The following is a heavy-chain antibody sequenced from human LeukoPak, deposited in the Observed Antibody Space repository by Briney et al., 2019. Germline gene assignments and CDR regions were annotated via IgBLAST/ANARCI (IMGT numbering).Heavy chain of an antibody. CDR1: GGSISSYY. D-gene: IGHD3-22*01. J-gene: IGHJ4*02. V-gene: IGHV4-4*07. CDR2: IYTSGST. Sequence: SETLSITCSVSGGSISSYYWSWIREPAGKGLEWIGRIYTSGSTNYNPSLKSRVTMSVDTSKNQFSLKLSSVTAADTAVYYCARGTFPPYYYDSSGPHYFDYWGQGTLVTVSS. CDR3: ARGTFPPYYYDSSGPHYFDY.